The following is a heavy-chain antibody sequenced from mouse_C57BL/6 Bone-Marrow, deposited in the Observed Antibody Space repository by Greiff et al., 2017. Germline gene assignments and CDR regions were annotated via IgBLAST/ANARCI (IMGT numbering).Heavy chain of an antibody. J-gene: IGHJ2*01. Sequence: QVQLQQPGAELVRPGTSVKLSCKASGYTFTSYWMHWVKQRPGQGLEWIGVIDPSDSYTNYNQKFKGKATLTVDTSSSTAYMQLSSLTSEDSAVYYCAANWEEDYFDYWGQGTTLTVSS. D-gene: IGHD4-1*01. CDR1: GYTFTSYW. CDR2: IDPSDSYT. CDR3: AANWEEDYFDY. V-gene: IGHV1-59*01.